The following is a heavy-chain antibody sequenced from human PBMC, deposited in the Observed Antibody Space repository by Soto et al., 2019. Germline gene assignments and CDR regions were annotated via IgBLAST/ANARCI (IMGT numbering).Heavy chain of an antibody. CDR1: GGSISSYS. V-gene: IGHV4-59*01. CDR3: ARVPKAYYYSHGMDV. Sequence: QVQLQESGPGLVKPSETLSLTCTVSGGSISSYSWSWIRQPPGKELECIGYIYNNGSTKYNPSLKSRVTISVDTSKNHFSLKLRSVTDADTAVYYCARVPKAYYYSHGMDVWGQGTTVTVSS. CDR2: IYNNGST. J-gene: IGHJ6*02.